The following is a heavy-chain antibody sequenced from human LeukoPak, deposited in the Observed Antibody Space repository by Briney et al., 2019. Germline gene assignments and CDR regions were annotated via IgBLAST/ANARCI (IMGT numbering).Heavy chain of an antibody. CDR3: ARGGYFDILTGYYQTQYYYPMDV. D-gene: IGHD3-9*01. CDR2: TSYDGGNK. Sequence: GGSLRLSCAASGFMFSSYAIHWVRQAPGKGLEWVAVTSYDGGNKFYAGSVKGRFTISRDNSKSTLYLEMSSLRADDTAVYYCARGGYFDILTGYYQTQYYYPMDVWGRGTTVTVSS. V-gene: IGHV3-30*04. J-gene: IGHJ6*02. CDR1: GFMFSSYA.